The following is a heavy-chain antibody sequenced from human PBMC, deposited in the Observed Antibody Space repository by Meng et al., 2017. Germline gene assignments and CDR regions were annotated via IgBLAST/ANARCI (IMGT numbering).Heavy chain of an antibody. Sequence: ASVKVSCKASGYTLTDLSMRWVRQAPGKGLEWMGGFGPGDGETIYAQKFQGRVTMTEDTSTDTAYMELSSLRSEDTAVYYCARELVVRGVYNSFDYWGQGTLVTVSS. CDR1: GYTLTDLS. CDR3: ARELVVRGVYNSFDY. V-gene: IGHV1-24*01. D-gene: IGHD3-10*01. J-gene: IGHJ4*02. CDR2: FGPGDGET.